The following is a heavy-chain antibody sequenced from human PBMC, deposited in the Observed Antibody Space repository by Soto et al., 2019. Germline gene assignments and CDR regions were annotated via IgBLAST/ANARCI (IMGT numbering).Heavy chain of an antibody. CDR3: AREGDYCSSTSCYRKSYYYIDV. Sequence: GGSLRLSCAASGFAFSSYGIHWVRQAPGKGLEWVAVIWFDGSNKYYGDSVKGRFTISRDNSKNTVYLQMNSLRAEDTAVYYCAREGDYCSSTSCYRKSYYYIDVWGKGTTVTVSS. J-gene: IGHJ6*03. D-gene: IGHD2-2*01. V-gene: IGHV3-33*01. CDR1: GFAFSSYG. CDR2: IWFDGSNK.